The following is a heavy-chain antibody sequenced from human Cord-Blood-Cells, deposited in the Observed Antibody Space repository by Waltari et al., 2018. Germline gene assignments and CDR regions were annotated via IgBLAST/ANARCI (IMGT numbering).Heavy chain of an antibody. CDR1: GGTFSSYA. D-gene: IGHD6-6*01. Sequence: QVQLVQSGAEVKKPGSSVKVSCKASGGTFSSYAISWVRQAPGQGLEWMGRIIPILGIANYAQKFQGRVTITADKPTSTAYMELSSLRSEDTAVYYCARGVSSSSLGFDYWGQGTLVTVSS. J-gene: IGHJ4*02. V-gene: IGHV1-69*09. CDR2: IIPILGIA. CDR3: ARGVSSSSLGFDY.